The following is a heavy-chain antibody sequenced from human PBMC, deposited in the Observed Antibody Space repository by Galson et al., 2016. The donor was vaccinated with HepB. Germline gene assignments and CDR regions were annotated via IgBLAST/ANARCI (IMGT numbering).Heavy chain of an antibody. Sequence: TLSLTCTVSGGSISSGGYYWTWIRQHPGKGLEWIGYIYHTGSTFYNPSLNSRIIISVDTSKNEFSLRLSSVTAADTAVYYCAGLPGGSYYGLDVRGQGTTVTVSS. CDR3: AGLPGGSYYGLDV. CDR1: GGSISSGGYY. J-gene: IGHJ6*02. V-gene: IGHV4-31*03. D-gene: IGHD3-10*01. CDR2: IYHTGST.